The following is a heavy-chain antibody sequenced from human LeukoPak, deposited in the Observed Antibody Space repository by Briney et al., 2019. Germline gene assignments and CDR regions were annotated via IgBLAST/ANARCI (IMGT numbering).Heavy chain of an antibody. J-gene: IGHJ4*02. CDR3: ARTTYDSSGYYYQLDY. V-gene: IGHV1-8*01. D-gene: IGHD3-22*01. Sequence: ASVKVSCKASGYTFTSYDINWVRQATGQGLEWMGGMNPNSGNTGYAQKFQGRVTMTRNTSISTAYMELSSLRSEDTAVYYCARTTYDSSGYYYQLDYWGQGTLVTASS. CDR1: GYTFTSYD. CDR2: MNPNSGNT.